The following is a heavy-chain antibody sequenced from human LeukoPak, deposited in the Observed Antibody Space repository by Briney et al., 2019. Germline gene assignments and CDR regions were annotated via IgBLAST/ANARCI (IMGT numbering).Heavy chain of an antibody. CDR1: GGTFSSYA. Sequence: SVKVSCKASGGTFSSYAISWVRQAPGQGLEWMGRIIPILGIANYAQKFQGRVTITADKTTSTAYMELSSLRSEDTAVYYCARDLEVPTAPSWFDPWGQGTLVTVSS. J-gene: IGHJ5*02. CDR3: ARDLEVPTAPSWFDP. CDR2: IIPILGIA. V-gene: IGHV1-69*04. D-gene: IGHD2-2*01.